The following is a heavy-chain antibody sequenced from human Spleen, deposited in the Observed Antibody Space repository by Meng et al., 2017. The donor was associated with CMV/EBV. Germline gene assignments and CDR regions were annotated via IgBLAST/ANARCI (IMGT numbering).Heavy chain of an antibody. CDR2: FIPILRTT. CDR1: GTTFGSYT. V-gene: IGHV1-69*08. CDR3: ARDRGGRNYADAFDI. J-gene: IGHJ3*02. Sequence: SVKVSCKASGTTFGSYTITWVRQAPGQGLEWMGRFIPILRTTDYAQKFQGRLTISSDQSTTTGFMELTSLRSDDTAVYYCARDRGGRNYADAFDIWGQGTLVTVSS. D-gene: IGHD1-26*01.